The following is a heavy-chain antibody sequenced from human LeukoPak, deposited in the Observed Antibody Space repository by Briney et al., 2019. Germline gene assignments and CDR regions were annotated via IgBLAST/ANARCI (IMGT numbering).Heavy chain of an antibody. J-gene: IGHJ4*02. CDR2: INPNSGGT. V-gene: IGHV1-2*02. CDR3: ARAGVYYDSSGYKIDY. D-gene: IGHD3-22*01. Sequence: XWVRQAXGQGLEWMGWINPNSGGTNYAQKFQGRVTMTRDTSISTAYMELSRLRSDDTAVYYCARAGVYYDSSGYKIDYWGQGTLVTVSS.